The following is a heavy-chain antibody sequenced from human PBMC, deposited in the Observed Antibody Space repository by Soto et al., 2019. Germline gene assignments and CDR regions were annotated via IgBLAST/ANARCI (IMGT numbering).Heavy chain of an antibody. CDR1: GYRFSSYW. V-gene: IGHV5-51*01. J-gene: IGHJ6*02. CDR3: ARQGSNGAYYYYGMDV. Sequence: PGESLKISCQGSGYRFSSYWIAWVRQMPGKGLEWMGIIYPGDSDTIYSPSFQGQVTFSVDKSTSTAYLQWGSLKASDTAMYYCARQGSNGAYYYYGMDVWGQGTTVTVSS. CDR2: IYPGDSDT. D-gene: IGHD2-8*01.